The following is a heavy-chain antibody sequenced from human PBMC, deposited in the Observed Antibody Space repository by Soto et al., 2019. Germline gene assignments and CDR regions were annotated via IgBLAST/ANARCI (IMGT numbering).Heavy chain of an antibody. Sequence: AEPLALTCTVSGGSISSSSYYWGWIRQPPGKGLEWIGSIYYSGSTYYNPSLKSRVTISVDTSKNQFSLKLSSVTAADTAVYYCAREEIAAAGTSPFDPWGQGTLVTVS. CDR3: AREEIAAAGTSPFDP. CDR2: IYYSGST. J-gene: IGHJ5*02. V-gene: IGHV4-39*02. CDR1: GGSISSSSYY. D-gene: IGHD6-13*01.